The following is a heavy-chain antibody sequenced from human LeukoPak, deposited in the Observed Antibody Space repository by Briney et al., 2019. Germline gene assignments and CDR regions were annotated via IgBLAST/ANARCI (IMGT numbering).Heavy chain of an antibody. Sequence: SVKVSCKGSGYNFTVYYMHWVRQAPGQGLEWMGWMDPNSGDTIYAPNFQGRVSMTRDTSITTAYMELSSLTFDDSATYYCATKGGLTPNTLAMWGHGTMVTVPS. CDR1: GYNFTVYY. CDR2: MDPNSGDT. D-gene: IGHD2-15*01. J-gene: IGHJ3*01. CDR3: ATKGGLTPNTLAM. V-gene: IGHV1-2*02.